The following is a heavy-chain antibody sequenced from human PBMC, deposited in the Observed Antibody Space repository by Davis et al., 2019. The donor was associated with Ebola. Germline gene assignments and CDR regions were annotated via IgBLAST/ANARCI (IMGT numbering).Heavy chain of an antibody. CDR2: IGSGGSYI. Sequence: GESLKISCAASGFTLSDHYMDWVRQAPGRGLEWVSSIGSGGSYIYNADSVKGRFTISRDNAKNSLYLQMNSLRAEDTAVYYCARDASTVTTFYYYYYMDVWGKGTTVTVSS. D-gene: IGHD4-11*01. V-gene: IGHV3-21*01. CDR3: ARDASTVTTFYYYYYMDV. J-gene: IGHJ6*03. CDR1: GFTLSDHY.